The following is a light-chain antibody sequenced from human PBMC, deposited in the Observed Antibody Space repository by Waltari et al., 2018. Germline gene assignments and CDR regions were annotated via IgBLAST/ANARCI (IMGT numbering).Light chain of an antibody. Sequence: QSALTPPASVSGSPGQSITISCTGTSSDVGGYNYVSWYQQHPGKAPKLMIYEVNNRPSGVSDRFSGSKSGNTASLTISGLQAEDEADYYCTSYTSSITYVFGTGTKVTVL. CDR2: EVN. CDR3: TSYTSSITYV. V-gene: IGLV2-14*01. J-gene: IGLJ1*01. CDR1: SSDVGGYNY.